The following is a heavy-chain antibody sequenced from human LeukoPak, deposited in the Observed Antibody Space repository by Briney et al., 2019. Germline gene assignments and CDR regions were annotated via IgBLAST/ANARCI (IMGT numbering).Heavy chain of an antibody. Sequence: GESLKISCKGSGYSFTSHWVGWVRQAPGQRLEWMGWINAGNGNTKYSQEFQGRVTITRDTSASTAYMELSSLRSEDMAVYYCARSRVEWLSYMDVWGKGTTVTVSS. CDR2: INAGNGNT. D-gene: IGHD3-3*01. CDR1: GYSFTSHW. J-gene: IGHJ6*03. V-gene: IGHV1-3*03. CDR3: ARSRVEWLSYMDV.